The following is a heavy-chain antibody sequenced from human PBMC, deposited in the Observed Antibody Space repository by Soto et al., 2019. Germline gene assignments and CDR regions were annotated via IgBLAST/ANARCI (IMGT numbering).Heavy chain of an antibody. Sequence: QVQLQESGPGLVKPSETLSLTCTVSGGSISSYYWSWIRQPAGKGLEWIGRIYTSGGTNYNPSLKSRVTTSVDTSKNQFSLKLSSVTAADTAVYYCARGPIYDFWSGYYYGMDVWGQGTTVTVSS. CDR2: IYTSGGT. CDR1: GGSISSYY. J-gene: IGHJ6*02. V-gene: IGHV4-4*07. CDR3: ARGPIYDFWSGYYYGMDV. D-gene: IGHD3-3*01.